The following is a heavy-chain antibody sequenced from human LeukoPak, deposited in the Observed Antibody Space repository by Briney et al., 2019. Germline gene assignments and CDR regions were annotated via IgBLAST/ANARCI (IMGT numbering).Heavy chain of an antibody. D-gene: IGHD3-3*02. V-gene: IGHV4-34*07. CDR1: GGSFTDYY. J-gene: IGHJ6*02. CDR2: IHHRAGA. Sequence: SETLSLTCAVYGGSFTDYYWSWIRHLPGKGLEWIGEIHHRAGANYNPSLWGRVTISADTSKNQFSLHLTSVTAADTATFGLDVWGPGTTVTVFS. CDR3: DV.